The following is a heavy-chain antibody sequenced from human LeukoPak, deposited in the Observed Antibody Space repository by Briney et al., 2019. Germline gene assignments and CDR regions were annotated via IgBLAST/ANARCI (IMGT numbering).Heavy chain of an antibody. CDR3: ATRVVVTAMGSFDY. V-gene: IGHV3-21*01. D-gene: IGHD2-21*02. CDR1: GFTFSSYS. Sequence: PGGSLRLSRAASGFTFSSYSMYWVRQAPGKGLEWVSSISSSSSYIYYADSVKGRFTISRDNAKNSLYLQMNSLRAEDTAVYYCATRVVVTAMGSFDYWGQGTLVTVSS. CDR2: ISSSSSYI. J-gene: IGHJ4*02.